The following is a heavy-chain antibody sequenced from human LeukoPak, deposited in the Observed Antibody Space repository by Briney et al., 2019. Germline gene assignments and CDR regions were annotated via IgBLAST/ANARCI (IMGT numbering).Heavy chain of an antibody. J-gene: IGHJ5*02. V-gene: IGHV3-48*03. CDR1: GFTSSSYE. Sequence: GGSLRLSCAASGFTSSSYEMNWVRQAPGKGLEWVSYISSSGSSMYYADSVKGRFTISRDNAKNSLYLQMNSLRAEDTAVYYCASTRIVGYQLPRTTNWFDPWGQGTLVTVSS. CDR2: ISSSGSSM. D-gene: IGHD2-2*01. CDR3: ASTRIVGYQLPRTTNWFDP.